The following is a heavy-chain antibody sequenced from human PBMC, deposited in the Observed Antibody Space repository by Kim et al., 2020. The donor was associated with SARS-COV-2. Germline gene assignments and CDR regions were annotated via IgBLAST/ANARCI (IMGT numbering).Heavy chain of an antibody. V-gene: IGHV3-74*01. J-gene: IGHJ4*02. CDR3: ARGPYVDSGGTFAY. D-gene: IGHD1-1*01. Sequence: DPVEGRFTVARDNAENTLYLQMNSRKAEDTAVYYCARGPYVDSGGTFAYWGPGTLVTVSS.